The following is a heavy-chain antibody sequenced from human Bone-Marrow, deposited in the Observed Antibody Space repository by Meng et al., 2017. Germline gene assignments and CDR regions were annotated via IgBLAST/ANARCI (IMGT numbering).Heavy chain of an antibody. CDR1: GYTFTGYY. V-gene: IGHV1-2*02. Sequence: ASVKVSCKASGYTFTGYYMHWVRQAPGQGLEWMGWINPNSGGTNYAQKFQGRVTMTKDTSISTAYMELSRLRSDDTAVYYCPRVWPAAMSSFDYWGQGTLVTVSS. CDR2: INPNSGGT. J-gene: IGHJ4*02. D-gene: IGHD2-2*01. CDR3: PRVWPAAMSSFDY.